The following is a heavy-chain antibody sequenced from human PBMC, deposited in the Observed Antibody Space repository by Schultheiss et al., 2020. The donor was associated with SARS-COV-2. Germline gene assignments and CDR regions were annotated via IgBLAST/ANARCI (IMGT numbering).Heavy chain of an antibody. J-gene: IGHJ4*02. CDR3: ARARIVGATRRREGCSVFDY. Sequence: GSLKISCAASGFTFRSYGMHWVRQAPGKGLEWVAVLWYDGITNKYIDSVKGRFTMSRDNSKNTLYLQMNSLRAEDTAVYYCARARIVGATRRREGCSVFDYWGQGTLVTVSS. CDR1: GFTFRSYG. V-gene: IGHV3-33*08. D-gene: IGHD1-26*01. CDR2: LWYDGITN.